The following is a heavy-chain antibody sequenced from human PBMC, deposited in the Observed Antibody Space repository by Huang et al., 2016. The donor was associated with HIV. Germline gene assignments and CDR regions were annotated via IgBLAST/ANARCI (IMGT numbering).Heavy chain of an antibody. Sequence: QLQLQESGPGLVKPSETLSLTCTVSGGSISSSSYYWGWIRQPPGKGLEWIGSIYHSGTTYYNPSLKRRVTISVDTSRTQFSLNLSSVTAADTAVYYCAAHGRIVGIPAAPLRFDPWGQGTLVTVSS. CDR2: IYHSGTT. CDR1: GGSISSSSYY. J-gene: IGHJ5*02. D-gene: IGHD6-13*01. V-gene: IGHV4-39*01. CDR3: AAHGRIVGIPAAPLRFDP.